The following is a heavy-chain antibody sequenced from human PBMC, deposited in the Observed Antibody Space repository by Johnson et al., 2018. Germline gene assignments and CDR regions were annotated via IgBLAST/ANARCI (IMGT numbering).Heavy chain of an antibody. CDR3: ANRRSSPDYFQH. Sequence: VQLLESGGGLVQPGGSLRLSCAASGFTFSSYAMSWVRQAPGKGLEWVSAISGGGGSTNYADSVSGRFTISRDNSKNTLYLQMNSLRAEDTAVYYCANRRSSPDYFQHWGQGTLVTVSS. CDR1: GFTFSSYA. D-gene: IGHD2-15*01. CDR2: ISGGGGST. V-gene: IGHV3-23*01. J-gene: IGHJ1*01.